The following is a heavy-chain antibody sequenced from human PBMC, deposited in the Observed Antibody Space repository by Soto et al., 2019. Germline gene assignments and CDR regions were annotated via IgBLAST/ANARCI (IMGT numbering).Heavy chain of an antibody. D-gene: IGHD1-1*01. Sequence: QVQLQQWGAGLLKPSETLSLTCAVYGGSFSGYYWSWIGQPPGKGLEWIGEINHSGSTNYNPSLKSQVNIAVDTSKNQFSLKLSAVTAAYTAVYYCARGGRTTGTTSNLDCWGQGTLVTVSS. CDR3: ARGGRTTGTTSNLDC. V-gene: IGHV4-34*01. J-gene: IGHJ4*02. CDR1: GGSFSGYY. CDR2: INHSGST.